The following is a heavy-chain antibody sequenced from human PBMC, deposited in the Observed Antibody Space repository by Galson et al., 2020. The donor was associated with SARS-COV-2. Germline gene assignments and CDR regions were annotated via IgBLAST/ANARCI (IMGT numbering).Heavy chain of an antibody. D-gene: IGHD3-22*01. V-gene: IGHV3-33*08. J-gene: IGHJ6*02. CDR3: ARDTYYYDSSGYYYPYYYYYGMDV. Sequence: GGSLRLSCAASGFTFSSYAMHWVRQAPGKGLEWVAVIWYDGSNKYYADSVKGRFTISRDNSKNTLYLQMNSLRAEDTAVYYCARDTYYYDSSGYYYPYYYYYGMDVWGQGTTVTVSS. CDR2: IWYDGSNK. CDR1: GFTFSSYA.